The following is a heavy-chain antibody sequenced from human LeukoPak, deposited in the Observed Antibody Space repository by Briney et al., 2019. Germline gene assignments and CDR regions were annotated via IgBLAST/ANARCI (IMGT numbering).Heavy chain of an antibody. D-gene: IGHD3-3*01. V-gene: IGHV1-3*01. CDR2: INAGNGNT. CDR3: ARDVLEVRFLEWLSPGPSDY. J-gene: IGHJ4*02. CDR1: GYTFTSYA. Sequence: ASVNVSCKASGYTFTSYAMHWVRQAPGQRLEWMGWINAGNGNTKYSQKFQGRVTITRDTSASTAYMELSSLRSEDTAAYYCARDVLEVRFLEWLSPGPSDYWGQGTLVTVSS.